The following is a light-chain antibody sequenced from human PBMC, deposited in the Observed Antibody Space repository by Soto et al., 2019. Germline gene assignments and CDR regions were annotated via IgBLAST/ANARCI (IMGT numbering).Light chain of an antibody. V-gene: IGKV3-11*01. Sequence: EIVLKQSPATLSLSPGERATLSCRASQSVSSYLAWYQQKPGQAPRLLIYDASNRATGIPARFSGSGSGTEFTLTISSLESEDFAVYYCQQCNNWPPFTFGPGTRLDIK. CDR3: QQCNNWPPFT. CDR1: QSVSSY. J-gene: IGKJ3*01. CDR2: DAS.